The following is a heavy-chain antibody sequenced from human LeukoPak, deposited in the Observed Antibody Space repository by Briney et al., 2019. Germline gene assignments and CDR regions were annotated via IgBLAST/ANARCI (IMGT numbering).Heavy chain of an antibody. D-gene: IGHD2-15*01. CDR3: ARSDIGGYYYYYVDV. Sequence: GASVKVSCKASGGTFSSYAISWVRQAPGQGLEWMGGIIPIFGTANYAQKFQGRVTITADKSTSTAYMELSSLRSEDTAVYYCARSDIGGYYYYYVDVWGKGTTVTVSS. CDR1: GGTFSSYA. CDR2: IIPIFGTA. J-gene: IGHJ6*03. V-gene: IGHV1-69*06.